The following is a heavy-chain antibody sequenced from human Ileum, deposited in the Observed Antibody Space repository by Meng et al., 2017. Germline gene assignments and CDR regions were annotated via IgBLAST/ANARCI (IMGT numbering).Heavy chain of an antibody. CDR3: ARGGRPWAY. D-gene: IGHD3-10*01. V-gene: IGHV3-7*01. J-gene: IGHJ4*02. CDR1: GFTFSSYW. CDR2: IKQDGSEK. Sequence: GESLKISCAASGFTFSSYWMSWVRQAPGKGLEWVANIKQDGSEKYYVDSVKGRFTISRCNAKNSLYLQMNSLRAEDTAVYYCARGGRPWAYWGQGTLVTVSS.